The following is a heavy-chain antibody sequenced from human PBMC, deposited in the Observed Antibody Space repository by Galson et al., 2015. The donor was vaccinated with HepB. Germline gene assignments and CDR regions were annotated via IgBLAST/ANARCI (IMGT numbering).Heavy chain of an antibody. D-gene: IGHD2-8*01. V-gene: IGHV3-30-3*01. Sequence: SLRLSCAASGFTFSSYAMHWVRQAPGKGLEWVAVISYDGSNKYYADSVKGRFTISRDNSKNTLYLQMNSLRAEDTAVYYCARDRGEGYCTNGVCYTYGMDVWGQGTTVTVSS. CDR2: ISYDGSNK. J-gene: IGHJ6*02. CDR1: GFTFSSYA. CDR3: ARDRGEGYCTNGVCYTYGMDV.